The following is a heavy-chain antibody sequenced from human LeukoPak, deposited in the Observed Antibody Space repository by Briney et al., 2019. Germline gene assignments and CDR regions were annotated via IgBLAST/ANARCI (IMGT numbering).Heavy chain of an antibody. J-gene: IGHJ4*02. V-gene: IGHV3-48*03. D-gene: IGHD1-26*01. CDR1: GFTFSSYE. Sequence: AGGSLRLSCAAYGFTFSSYEMNWVRQAPGKGLEWVSYISSSGSTIYYADSVKGRFTISRDNAKNSLYLQMNSLRAEDTAVYYCARVGWADGVDYWGQGTLVTVSS. CDR3: ARVGWADGVDY. CDR2: ISSSGSTI.